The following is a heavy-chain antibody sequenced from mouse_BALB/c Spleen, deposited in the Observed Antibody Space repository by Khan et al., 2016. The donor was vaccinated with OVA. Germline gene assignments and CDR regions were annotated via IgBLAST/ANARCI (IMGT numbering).Heavy chain of an antibody. D-gene: IGHD1-1*01. CDR1: GFTFSNYA. Sequence: EVELVESGGGLVKPGGSLKLSCAASGFTFSNYAMSWVRQTPEKRLEWVASIGSGGSTYYPASVKGRFTITSDNAWNILYLQMSSLRSEDAAMYYCARVYGSSGVDYWGQGTTLTVSS. CDR2: IGSGGST. CDR3: ARVYGSSGVDY. J-gene: IGHJ2*01. V-gene: IGHV5-6-5*01.